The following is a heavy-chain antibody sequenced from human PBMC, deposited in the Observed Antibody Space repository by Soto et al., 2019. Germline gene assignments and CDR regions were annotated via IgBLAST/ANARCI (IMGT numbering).Heavy chain of an antibody. D-gene: IGHD6-13*01. J-gene: IGHJ6*02. CDR3: ARDSSSWYPVYYYYSMDV. V-gene: IGHV1-46*01. Sequence: GASVKVSCKASGYTFTSYYMHWVRQAPGQGLEWMGIINPSGGSTIYAQKFQGRVTMTRDTSTSTVYMELSSLRSEDTAVYYCARDSSSWYPVYYYYSMDVWGQGTTVTVSS. CDR1: GYTFTSYY. CDR2: INPSGGST.